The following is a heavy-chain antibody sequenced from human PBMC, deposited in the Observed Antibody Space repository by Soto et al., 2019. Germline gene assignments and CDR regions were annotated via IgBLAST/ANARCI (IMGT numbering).Heavy chain of an antibody. CDR2: IVVGSGNT. V-gene: IGHV1-58*01. CDR1: GFTFTSSA. Sequence: ASVKVSCKASGFTFTSSAVQWVRQARGQRLEWIGWIVVGSGNTNYAQKFQERVTITRDMSTSTAYMELSSLRSEDTAVYYCAASSTYYYDSSGYPSFDYWGQGTLVTVSS. CDR3: AASSTYYYDSSGYPSFDY. J-gene: IGHJ4*02. D-gene: IGHD3-22*01.